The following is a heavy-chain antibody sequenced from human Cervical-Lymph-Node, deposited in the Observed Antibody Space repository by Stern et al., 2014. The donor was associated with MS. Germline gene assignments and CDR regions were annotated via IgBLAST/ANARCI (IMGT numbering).Heavy chain of an antibody. J-gene: IGHJ5*02. CDR2: VIPFVGTS. V-gene: IGHV1-69*06. CDR3: ARGGGDNWFDP. Sequence: VQLVESGAEVKKPGSSVKVSCKASGGISWVRQAPGQGLEYMGGVIPFVGTSHYAQKFQGRVTIPADTSTNTAYLEWSSLKSDAPAVYYCARGGGDNWFDPWGQGTLVTVSS. D-gene: IGHD3-16*01. CDR1: GG.